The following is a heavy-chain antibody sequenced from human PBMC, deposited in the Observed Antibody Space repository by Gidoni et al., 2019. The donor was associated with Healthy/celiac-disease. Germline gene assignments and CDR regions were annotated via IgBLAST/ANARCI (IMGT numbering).Heavy chain of an antibody. CDR3: TGVGPALMVRGVGGVPLGLDY. D-gene: IGHD3-10*01. V-gene: IGHV3-49*04. J-gene: IGHJ4*02. Sequence: EVRRVASGGGLVQPGRSLRLSCTALGFPFGALAISWVRQAPGKGLEWVGVIRSKGYGKTKEDAASVKGRFTISRYDTKINAYLQMNSLKTKDTAVYYCTGVGPALMVRGVGGVPLGLDYWGQGTLVTVSS. CDR1: GFPFGALA. CDR2: IRSKGYGKTK.